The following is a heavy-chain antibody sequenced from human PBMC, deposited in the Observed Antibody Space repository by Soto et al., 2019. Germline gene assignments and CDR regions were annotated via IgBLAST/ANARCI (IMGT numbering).Heavy chain of an antibody. CDR1: GGTSTIYT. D-gene: IGHD3-16*01. J-gene: IGHJ4*02. Sequence: QVQLVQSGAEVKKPGSSLKVSCETSGGTSTIYTISWVRQAPGQGLQWMGRIVPTLRLTNYAQEFQGRLTITADTSTSTAHMGLSSLTSEDAAVYYCTTEKYGAGRVGVYYWGQGTLVTVSS. CDR3: TTEKYGAGRVGVYY. CDR2: IVPTLRLT. V-gene: IGHV1-69*02.